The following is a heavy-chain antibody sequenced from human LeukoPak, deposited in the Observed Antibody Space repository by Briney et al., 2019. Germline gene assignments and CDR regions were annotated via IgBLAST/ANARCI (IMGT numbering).Heavy chain of an antibody. CDR2: ISYDGSNK. D-gene: IGHD1-26*01. V-gene: IGHV3-30*19. CDR3: ARDLGSVGAFDAFDI. Sequence: AGGSLRLSCTASGFTFSNYGMHWVRQAPGKGLEWVAVISYDGSNKYYADSVKGRFTISRDNSKNTLYLQMNSLRAEDTAVYYCARDLGSVGAFDAFDIWGQGTMVTVSS. J-gene: IGHJ3*02. CDR1: GFTFSNYG.